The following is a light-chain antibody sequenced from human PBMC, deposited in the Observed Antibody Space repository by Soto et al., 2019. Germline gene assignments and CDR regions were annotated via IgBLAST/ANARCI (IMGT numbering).Light chain of an antibody. Sequence: QPVLTQPPSVSGAPGQRVTISCTGSSSNIGAGYDVHWYQQLPGTAPKLLIYGNSNRPSGVPDRFSGSKSGTSASLVITGLQAEDEADYYCQSYDSSLSGYVFGGGTQLTVL. CDR1: SSNIGAGYD. CDR2: GNS. CDR3: QSYDSSLSGYV. J-gene: IGLJ2*01. V-gene: IGLV1-40*01.